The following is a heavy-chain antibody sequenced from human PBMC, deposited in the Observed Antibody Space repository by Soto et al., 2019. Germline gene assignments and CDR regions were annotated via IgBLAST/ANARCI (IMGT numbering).Heavy chain of an antibody. D-gene: IGHD2-15*01. CDR1: GGTFSSYA. V-gene: IGHV1-69*13. CDR2: IIPIFGTA. Sequence: SVKVSCKASGGTFSSYAISWVRQAPGQGLEWMGGIIPIFGTANYAQKFQGRVTITADESTSTAYMELSSLRSEDTAAYYCARRGRAAAADFDYWGQGTLVTVSS. J-gene: IGHJ4*02. CDR3: ARRGRAAAADFDY.